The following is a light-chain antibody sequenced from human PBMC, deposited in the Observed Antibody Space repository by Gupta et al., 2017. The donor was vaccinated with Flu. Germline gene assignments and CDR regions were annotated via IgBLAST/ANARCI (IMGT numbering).Light chain of an antibody. V-gene: IGLV1-40*03. CDR2: GNN. J-gene: IGLJ2*01. CDR1: SSNIGAGYD. CDR3: QSYDTSLSGVL. Sequence: QSVVTQPPSVSGAPGQRVTISCTGSSSNIGAGYDVHWYQQLPGTAPKLLIYGNNNRPSGVPDRFSGSKSGASASLAITGLQPEDEADYYCQSYDTSLSGVLFGGGTKLTVL.